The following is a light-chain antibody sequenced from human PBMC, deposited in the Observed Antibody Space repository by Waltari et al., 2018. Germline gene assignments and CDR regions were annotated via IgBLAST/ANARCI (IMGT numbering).Light chain of an antibody. CDR3: QAWDSSAVV. CDR1: KLVNKF. Sequence: SYDLTQPPSFSVSPVQTSNITCSGAKLVNKFPAWYRQKQGQSPVVVIYREKKRPSGIPERISGSNSGNTATLTISETQAMDEADYYCQAWDSSAVVFGGGTKLTVL. CDR2: REK. V-gene: IGLV3-1*01. J-gene: IGLJ2*01.